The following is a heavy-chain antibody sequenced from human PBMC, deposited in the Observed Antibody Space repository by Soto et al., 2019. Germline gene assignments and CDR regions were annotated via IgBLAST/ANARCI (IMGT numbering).Heavy chain of an antibody. Sequence: EEQLVETGGKLVQPGGSLRLSCVVSGFTVSSNYMSWVRQAPGGGLEWVSSIYGGGDTFYADAVKGRCTISKDSTQNTSYPQMSSLKACDSAVYYCARDRWGWDKGGYPPSNGMIVWGQGTTVTVSS. CDR3: ARDRWGWDKGGYPPSNGMIV. J-gene: IGHJ6*02. D-gene: IGHD5-12*01. CDR2: IYGGGDT. V-gene: IGHV3-53*02. CDR1: GFTVSSNY.